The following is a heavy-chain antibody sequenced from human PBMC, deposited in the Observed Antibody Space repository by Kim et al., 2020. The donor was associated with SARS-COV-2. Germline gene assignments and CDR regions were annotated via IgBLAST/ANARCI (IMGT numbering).Heavy chain of an antibody. V-gene: IGHV4-39*01. Sequence: SETLSLTCTVSGGSISSSSYYWGWIRQPPGKGLEWIGSIYYSGSTYYNPSLKSRVTISVDTSKNQFSLKLSSVTAADTAVYYCASPALGYDSSGYYYSNYYGMDVWGQGTTVTVSS. CDR2: IYYSGST. CDR3: ASPALGYDSSGYYYSNYYGMDV. J-gene: IGHJ6*02. D-gene: IGHD3-22*01. CDR1: GGSISSSSYY.